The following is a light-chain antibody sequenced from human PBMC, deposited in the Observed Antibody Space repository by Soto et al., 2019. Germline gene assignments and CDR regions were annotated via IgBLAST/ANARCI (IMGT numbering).Light chain of an antibody. Sequence: QSALTQPRSVSGSPGQSVTISCTGTSSDIGAYDYVFWYLQYPGKSPKLIIYDVRKRPSGVPDRFSGSKSGNTASLTISGLQIEDEADYHCCSYAGRHSLVFGGGTKLTVL. CDR3: CSYAGRHSLV. J-gene: IGLJ3*02. CDR1: SSDIGAYDY. CDR2: DVR. V-gene: IGLV2-11*01.